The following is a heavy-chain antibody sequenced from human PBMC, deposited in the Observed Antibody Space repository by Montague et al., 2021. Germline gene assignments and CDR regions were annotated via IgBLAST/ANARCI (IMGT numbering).Heavy chain of an antibody. D-gene: IGHD7-27*01. CDR2: IGTAGDT. V-gene: IGHV3-13*04. CDR1: GFTFSSYD. J-gene: IGHJ3*02. Sequence: SLRLSCAASGFTFSSYDMHWVRQATGKGLEWVSAIGTAGDTFYPGSVKGRFTISRENAENSLYLQMNSLRAGDTAVYYCASTGAATAWRAYGIWGLGTMVTVSS. CDR3: ASTGAATAWRAYGI.